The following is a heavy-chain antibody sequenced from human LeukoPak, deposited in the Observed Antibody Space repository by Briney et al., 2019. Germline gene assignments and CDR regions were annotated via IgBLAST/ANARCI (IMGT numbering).Heavy chain of an antibody. CDR2: INSDGSST. CDR3: AKDRFRFREFPLDY. D-gene: IGHD3-10*01. CDR1: GFTFSSYW. J-gene: IGHJ4*02. Sequence: PGGSLRLSCAASGFTFSSYWMHWVRQAPGKGLVWVSRINSDGSSTTYADSVKGRFTISRDNAKNTLYLQMNSLRAEDTAVYYCAKDRFRFREFPLDYWGQGTLVTVSS. V-gene: IGHV3-74*01.